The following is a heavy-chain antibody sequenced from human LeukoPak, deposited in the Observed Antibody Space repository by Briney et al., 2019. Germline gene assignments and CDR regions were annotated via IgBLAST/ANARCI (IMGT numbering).Heavy chain of an antibody. Sequence: PGGSLRLSCAASGFTFSSYSMTWVRQAPGKGLEWVSYISSGRPTIYYADSVKGRFTISRDNARNSLYLQMNSLRVEDTAFYYCARGGAARPDYWGQGTLVTVSP. J-gene: IGHJ4*02. CDR2: ISSGRPTI. CDR3: ARGGAARPDY. CDR1: GFTFSSYS. D-gene: IGHD6-6*01. V-gene: IGHV3-48*01.